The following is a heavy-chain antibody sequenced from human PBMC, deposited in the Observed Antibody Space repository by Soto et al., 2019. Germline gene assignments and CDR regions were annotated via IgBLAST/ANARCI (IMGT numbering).Heavy chain of an antibody. V-gene: IGHV4-39*01. CDR2: IYYSGST. CDR3: ARSIAVARTISEAFDI. Sequence: SETLSLTCTVSGGSISSSSYYWGWIRQPPGKGLEWIGSIYYSGSTYYNPSLKSRVTISVDTSKNQFSLKLSSVTAADTAVYYCARSIAVARTISEAFDIWGQGTMVTVSS. CDR1: GGSISSSSYY. D-gene: IGHD6-19*01. J-gene: IGHJ3*02.